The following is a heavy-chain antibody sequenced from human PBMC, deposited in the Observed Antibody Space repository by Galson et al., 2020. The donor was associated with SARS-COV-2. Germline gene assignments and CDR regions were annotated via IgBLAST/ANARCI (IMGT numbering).Heavy chain of an antibody. CDR3: ARGYYDYVWGSYLVGV. D-gene: IGHD3-16*02. V-gene: IGHV3-30*04. CDR2: ISYDGSNK. CDR1: GFTFSSYA. J-gene: IGHJ6*02. Sequence: GGSLRLSCAASGFTFSSYAMHWVRQAPGKGLEWVAVISYDGSNKYYADSVKGRFTISRDNSKNTLYLQMNSLRAEDTAVYYCARGYYDYVWGSYLVGVWGQGTTVTVS.